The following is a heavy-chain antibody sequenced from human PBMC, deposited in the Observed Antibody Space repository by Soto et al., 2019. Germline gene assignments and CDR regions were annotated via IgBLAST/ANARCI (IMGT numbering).Heavy chain of an antibody. CDR1: GGSITSGGYS. D-gene: IGHD3-10*01. Sequence: QLQLQESGSGLVKPSQTLSLTCAVSGGSITSGGYSWSWIRQPQGKGLEWIGYIYHSASTYYNPSLKSRVTISLDTSNNQFSLRLSSVTAADTAMYFCVRGVRAPDAFDLWGQGTMVTVSS. CDR3: VRGVRAPDAFDL. CDR2: IYHSAST. V-gene: IGHV4-30-2*01. J-gene: IGHJ3*01.